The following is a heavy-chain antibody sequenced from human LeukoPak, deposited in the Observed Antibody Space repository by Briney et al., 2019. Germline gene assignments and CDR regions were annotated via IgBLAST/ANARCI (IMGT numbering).Heavy chain of an antibody. CDR2: ISSSSSTI. J-gene: IGHJ4*02. V-gene: IGHV3-48*01. CDR3: ARDRVTSLGY. D-gene: IGHD2-21*02. Sequence: SGGSLRLSCAASGFTFSSYSMNWVRQAPGKGLEWVSYISSSSSTIYYADSVKGRFTISRDNAKNSLYLQMNSLRAEDTAVYYCARDRVTSLGYWGQGTLVTVS. CDR1: GFTFSSYS.